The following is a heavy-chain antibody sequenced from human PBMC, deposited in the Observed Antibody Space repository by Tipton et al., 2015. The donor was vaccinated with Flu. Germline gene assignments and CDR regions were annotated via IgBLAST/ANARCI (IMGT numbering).Heavy chain of an antibody. V-gene: IGHV3-7*04. D-gene: IGHD4-17*01. CDR1: GFMFSHYW. Sequence: GSLRLSCAASGFMFSHYWMNWVRQAPGKGLEWVANINHDGSEKHYVDSVKGRFTISSDNAKNTVYLQMNSLRAEDTAVYYCARGVTPASVTPLVYWGQGTLVTVSS. CDR2: INHDGSEK. J-gene: IGHJ4*02. CDR3: ARGVTPASVTPLVY.